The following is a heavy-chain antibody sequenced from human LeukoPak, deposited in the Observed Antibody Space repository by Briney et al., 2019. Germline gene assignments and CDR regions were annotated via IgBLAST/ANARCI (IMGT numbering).Heavy chain of an antibody. CDR1: GFTFSNYT. V-gene: IGHV3-23*01. Sequence: PGGSLRLSCAASGFTFSNYTMSWVRQAPGKGLEWVSAISHTSEYTYHADSVKGRFTISRDNSKNTLYLQVNSLRAEDTAMYYCAKGSSAGRPYYFDYWGQGTLVTVSS. D-gene: IGHD3-10*01. CDR2: ISHTSEYT. J-gene: IGHJ4*02. CDR3: AKGSSAGRPYYFDY.